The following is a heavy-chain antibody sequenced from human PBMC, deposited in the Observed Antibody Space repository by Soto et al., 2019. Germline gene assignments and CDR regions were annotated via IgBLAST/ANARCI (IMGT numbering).Heavy chain of an antibody. V-gene: IGHV1-3*05. CDR3: ARAIGMVALDY. Sequence: QVQFVQSGAEEREPGASVKVTCKTSGYTFTSHHIHWVRQAPGQWLEGMGRINAGDGYTKYSRTFQDRVTFSRDTSAGTAYMEFSGLTYEDTAVYYCARAIGMVALDYWGQGTLVTVSS. J-gene: IGHJ4*02. D-gene: IGHD3-10*01. CDR1: GYTFTSHH. CDR2: INAGDGYT.